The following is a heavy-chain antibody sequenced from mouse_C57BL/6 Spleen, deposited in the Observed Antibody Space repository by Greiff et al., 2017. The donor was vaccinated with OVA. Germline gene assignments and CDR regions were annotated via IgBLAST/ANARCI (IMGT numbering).Heavy chain of an antibody. J-gene: IGHJ4*01. CDR3: ARGYGSSVSYAMDY. Sequence: EVQLQQSGPVLVKPGASVKMSCKASGYTFTDYYMNWVKQSHGKSLEWIGVINPYNGGTSYNQKFKGKATLTVDKSSSTAYMELNSLPSEDSAVYYCARGYGSSVSYAMDYWGQGTSVTVSS. CDR1: GYTFTDYY. CDR2: INPYNGGT. D-gene: IGHD1-1*01. V-gene: IGHV1-19*01.